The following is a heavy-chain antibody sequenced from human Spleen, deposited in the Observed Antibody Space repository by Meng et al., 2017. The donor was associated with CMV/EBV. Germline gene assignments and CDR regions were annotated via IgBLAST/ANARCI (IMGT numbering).Heavy chain of an antibody. CDR2: IRYDGSNK. V-gene: IGHV3-30*02. D-gene: IGHD2-8*01. J-gene: IGHJ4*02. CDR1: GFTFSSYG. CDR3: AKVSELGYCTNGVCYKDY. Sequence: GGSLRLSCAASGFTFSSYGMHWVRQAPGKGLEWVAFIRYDGSNKYYADSVKGRFTISRDNSKNTLYLQMNSLRAEDTAVYYCAKVSELGYCTNGVCYKDYWGQGTLVTVSS.